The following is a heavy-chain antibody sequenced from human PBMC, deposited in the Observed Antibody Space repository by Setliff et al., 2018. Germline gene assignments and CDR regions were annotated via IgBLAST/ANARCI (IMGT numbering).Heavy chain of an antibody. CDR2: ISSSSSYI. D-gene: IGHD3-16*01. V-gene: IGHV3-21*01. CDR1: GFTFSSYS. J-gene: IGHJ4*02. Sequence: GSLRLSCAASGFTFSSYSMNWVRQAPGKGLEWVSSISSSSSYIYYADSVKGRFTISRDNAKNALYLQMHSLRAEDTAVDYCARDGGEYWGQGTLVTVSS. CDR3: ARDGGEY.